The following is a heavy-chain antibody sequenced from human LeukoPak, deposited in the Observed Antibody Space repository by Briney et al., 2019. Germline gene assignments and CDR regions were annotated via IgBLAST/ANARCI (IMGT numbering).Heavy chain of an antibody. Sequence: AGGSLRLSCAASGFTFSSYSMNWVRQAPGKGLEWVSSISSSSSYIYYADSVKGRFTISRDNAKNSPYLQMNSLRAEDTAVYYCARDLIAVAPGDYWGQGTLVTVSS. CDR3: ARDLIAVAPGDY. CDR2: ISSSSSYI. D-gene: IGHD6-19*01. V-gene: IGHV3-21*01. J-gene: IGHJ4*02. CDR1: GFTFSSYS.